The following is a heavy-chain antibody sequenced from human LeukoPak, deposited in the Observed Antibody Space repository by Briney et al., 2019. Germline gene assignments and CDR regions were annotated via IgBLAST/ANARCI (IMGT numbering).Heavy chain of an antibody. D-gene: IGHD3-3*01. Sequence: GGALRLSCAAAGITLSSYVMSWGRQAPGNGLEWVSAISGTGGSTYYADSVKGRFTISRDNSTNTLYLQMNSLRAEDTAVYHCAKHLTARMGYDFWSGYYDYYGMDVWGQGTTVTVSS. CDR1: GITLSSYV. J-gene: IGHJ6*02. V-gene: IGHV3-23*01. CDR2: ISGTGGST. CDR3: AKHLTARMGYDFWSGYYDYYGMDV.